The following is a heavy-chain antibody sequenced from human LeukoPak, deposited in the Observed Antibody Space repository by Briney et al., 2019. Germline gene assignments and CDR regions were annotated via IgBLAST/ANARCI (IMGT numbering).Heavy chain of an antibody. CDR1: GFTFSSFG. Sequence: PGGSLRLSCAASGFTFSSFGMHWVRQAPGQGLEWVAVISFDGSNQYYADSVKGRFTIYRDNFKNTVYLQMNSLRAEETAVYYCAKSHPPTVTTEEGEYLQRWGQGTLVTVSS. V-gene: IGHV3-30*18. CDR3: AKSHPPTVTTEEGEYLQR. D-gene: IGHD4-17*01. CDR2: ISFDGSNQ. J-gene: IGHJ1*01.